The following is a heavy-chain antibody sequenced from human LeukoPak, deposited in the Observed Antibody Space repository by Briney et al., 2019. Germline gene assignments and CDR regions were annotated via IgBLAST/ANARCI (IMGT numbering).Heavy chain of an antibody. CDR3: ARRPKDPAGAFDM. V-gene: IGHV5-51*01. CDR2: IYPGDSDT. J-gene: IGHJ3*02. Sequence: GESLKISCKASGYSFTNTFIGWVRQMPGKGLEWMGIIYPGDSDTIYGPSFQGQVTISADRSISTAYLQWSTLEASDTAIYYCARRPKDPAGAFDMWGQGTLVTVSS. CDR1: GYSFTNTF.